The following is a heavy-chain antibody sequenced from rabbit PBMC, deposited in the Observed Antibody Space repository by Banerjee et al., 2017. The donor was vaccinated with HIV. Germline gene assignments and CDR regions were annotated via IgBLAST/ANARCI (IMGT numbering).Heavy chain of an antibody. CDR2: IYAESSGST. D-gene: IGHD4-2*01. CDR3: ARDRAGYAGYYFTL. Sequence: QEQLEESGGDLVKPEGSLTLTCTASGFSFNSSYWICWVRQAPGKGLEWIACIYAESSGSTYYASWAKGRFTISKTSSTTVTLQMTSLTAADTATYFCARDRAGYAGYYFTLWGQGTLVTVS. J-gene: IGHJ4*01. CDR1: GFSFNSSYW. V-gene: IGHV1S45*01.